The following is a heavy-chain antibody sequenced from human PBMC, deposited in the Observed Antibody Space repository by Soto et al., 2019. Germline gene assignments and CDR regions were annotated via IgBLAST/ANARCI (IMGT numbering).Heavy chain of an antibody. CDR1: GGTFSSYA. CDR3: ARGTVTTASYYYYYYGMDV. CDR2: IIPIFGTA. J-gene: IGHJ6*02. V-gene: IGHV1-69*13. D-gene: IGHD4-4*01. Sequence: WASVKVSCKASGGTFSSYAISWVRQAPGQGLEWMGGIIPIFGTANYAQKFQGRVTITADESTSTAYMELSSLRSEDTAVYYCARGTVTTASYYYYYYGMDVWGQGTTVTVSS.